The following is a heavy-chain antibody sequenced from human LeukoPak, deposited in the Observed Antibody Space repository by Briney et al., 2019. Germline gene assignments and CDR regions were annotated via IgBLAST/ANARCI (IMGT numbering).Heavy chain of an antibody. CDR3: ARGEGQQLVGYYYYYMDV. Sequence: GGSLRLSCAASGFTFSSYSMNWVRQAPGKGLEWVSYISSSSSTIYYADSVKGRFTISRDNAKNSLYLQMNSLRAEDTAVYYCARGEGQQLVGYYYYYMDVWGKGTTVTVSS. V-gene: IGHV3-48*01. CDR1: GFTFSSYS. J-gene: IGHJ6*03. CDR2: ISSSSSTI. D-gene: IGHD6-13*01.